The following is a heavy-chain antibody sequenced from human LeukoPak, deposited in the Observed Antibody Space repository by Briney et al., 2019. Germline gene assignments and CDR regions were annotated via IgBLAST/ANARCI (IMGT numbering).Heavy chain of an antibody. Sequence: PGGSLRLSCAASGFTFSSYSMNWVRQAPGKGLEWVSSISSSSSYIYYADSVKGRFTISRDNSKNTLYLQMNSLRAEDTAVYYCALTRMYAFDIWGQGTMVTVSS. CDR2: ISSSSSYI. CDR3: ALTRMYAFDI. J-gene: IGHJ3*02. V-gene: IGHV3-21*04. CDR1: GFTFSSYS.